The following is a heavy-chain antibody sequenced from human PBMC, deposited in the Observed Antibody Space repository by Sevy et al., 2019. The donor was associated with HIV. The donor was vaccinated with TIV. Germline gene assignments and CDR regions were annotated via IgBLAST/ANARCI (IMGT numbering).Heavy chain of an antibody. D-gene: IGHD3-10*01. CDR1: GFTFSRHS. Sequence: GGSLRLSCAASGFTFSRHSFNWVRQAPGKGLEWISYISGLSNYIYYADSVKGRFTISRDNAKNSLFLQMNSLRVDDTALYYCARPYGSGSWEAFDLWGQGTMVTVSS. J-gene: IGHJ3*01. CDR2: ISGLSNYI. CDR3: ARPYGSGSWEAFDL. V-gene: IGHV3-21*05.